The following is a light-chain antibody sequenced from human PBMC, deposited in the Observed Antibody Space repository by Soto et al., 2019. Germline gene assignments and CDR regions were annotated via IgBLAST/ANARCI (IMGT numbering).Light chain of an antibody. CDR2: GAS. V-gene: IGKV3-20*01. CDR3: QRSGSFPHT. CDR1: QSISSTY. J-gene: IGKJ2*01. Sequence: VLTQSPGTLSLSPGDRATLSCWASQSISSTYLAWYQQKPGQAPRLRIYGASSRATGIPDRFSGRGSGTDLTLTISELEPEDGAVYYFQRSGSFPHTFGQGTKLEI.